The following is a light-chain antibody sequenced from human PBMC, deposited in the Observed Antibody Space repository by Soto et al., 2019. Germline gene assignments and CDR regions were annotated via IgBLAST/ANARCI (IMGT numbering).Light chain of an antibody. CDR1: SSDVGGYSY. V-gene: IGLV2-11*01. J-gene: IGLJ1*01. Sequence: QSALTQPRSVSGSPGQSVTISCTGTSSDVGGYSYVSWYQQHPGKAPKLMIYDVSKRPSGVPDRFSGSKSGNTASLPISGLQAEDEADYYCCSSAGSYSYVFGTGTKLTVL. CDR2: DVS. CDR3: CSSAGSYSYV.